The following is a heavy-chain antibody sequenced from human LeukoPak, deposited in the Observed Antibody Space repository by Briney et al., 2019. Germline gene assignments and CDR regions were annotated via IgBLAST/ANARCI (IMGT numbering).Heavy chain of an antibody. Sequence: SGGSLRLSCAASGFTFSSYGMHWVRQAPGKGLEWVAFIRYDGSNKYYADSVKGRFTISRDNSKNTLYLQMNSLRAEDTAVYYCARDDPPLRYFDWLQAEDYYGMDVWGQGTTVTVSS. CDR3: ARDDPPLRYFDWLQAEDYYGMDV. V-gene: IGHV3-30*02. CDR2: IRYDGSNK. J-gene: IGHJ6*02. D-gene: IGHD3-9*01. CDR1: GFTFSSYG.